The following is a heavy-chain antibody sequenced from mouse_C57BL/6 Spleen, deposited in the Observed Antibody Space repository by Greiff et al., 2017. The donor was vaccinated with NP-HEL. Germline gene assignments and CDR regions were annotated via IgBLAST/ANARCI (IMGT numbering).Heavy chain of an antibody. J-gene: IGHJ3*01. CDR2: ISYDGSN. CDR1: GYSITSGYY. D-gene: IGHD2-10*01. Sequence: VQLQQSGPGLVKPSQSLSLTCSVTGYSITSGYYWNWIRQFPGNKLEWMGYISYDGSNNYNPSLKNRISITRDTSKNQFFLKLNSVTTEDTATYYCARETSYYDPFAYWGQGTLVTVSA. CDR3: ARETSYYDPFAY. V-gene: IGHV3-6*01.